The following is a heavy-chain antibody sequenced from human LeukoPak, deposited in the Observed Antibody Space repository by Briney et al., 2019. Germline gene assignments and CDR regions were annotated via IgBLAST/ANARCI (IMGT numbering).Heavy chain of an antibody. CDR3: AREKQQRGFDY. V-gene: IGHV3-74*01. CDR1: GFTFSSYW. D-gene: IGHD6-13*01. CDR2: INSDGNIT. J-gene: IGHJ4*02. Sequence: GGSLRLSCAASGFTFSSYWMHWVRQAPGKGLVWVSRINSDGNITNYADSVKGRFTISRDNAENTLYLQMNTLGADDTAVYYCAREKQQRGFDYWGQGTLVTVSS.